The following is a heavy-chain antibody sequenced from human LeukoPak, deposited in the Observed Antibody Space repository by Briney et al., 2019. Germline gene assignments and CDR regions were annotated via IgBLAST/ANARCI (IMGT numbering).Heavy chain of an antibody. J-gene: IGHJ4*02. D-gene: IGHD5-18*01. Sequence: GGSLRLSCAASGFTFSSYAMHWVRQAPGKGLEYVSAISSNGGGTYYANSVKGRFTISRDNSKNTLYLQMGSLRVEDMAVYYCAGVRGYSYGSLPDYWGQGTLVTVSS. CDR1: GFTFSSYA. CDR3: AGVRGYSYGSLPDY. V-gene: IGHV3-64*01. CDR2: ISSNGGGT.